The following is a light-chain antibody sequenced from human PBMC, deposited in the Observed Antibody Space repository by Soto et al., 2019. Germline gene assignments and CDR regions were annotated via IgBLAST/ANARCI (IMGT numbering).Light chain of an antibody. Sequence: AIRMTQSPSSLSASTGGKVTITCRASQGISSYLVWYQQKPGKAPKLLIYAASTLQSGVPSRFSGSGSGTDFTLSISSLQSEDFATYYCQQYYNYPRTFGQGTKVEIK. J-gene: IGKJ1*01. CDR1: QGISSY. CDR3: QQYYNYPRT. CDR2: AAS. V-gene: IGKV1-8*01.